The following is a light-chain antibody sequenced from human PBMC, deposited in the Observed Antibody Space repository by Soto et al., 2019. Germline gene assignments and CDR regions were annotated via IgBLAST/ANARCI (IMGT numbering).Light chain of an antibody. Sequence: EIVLTQSPDTVSLSPGETATLSCRASQSVSRNYLAWYQQKPGQAPRLVIYGASSRATGIPDRFSGSGSGTDFTLTISRLEPEDFAVFYCQQYDNSITFGQGTRLEI. CDR2: GAS. CDR3: QQYDNSIT. V-gene: IGKV3-20*01. CDR1: QSVSRNY. J-gene: IGKJ5*01.